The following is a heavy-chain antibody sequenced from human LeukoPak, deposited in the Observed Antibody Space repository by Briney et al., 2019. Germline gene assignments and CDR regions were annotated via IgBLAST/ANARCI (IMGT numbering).Heavy chain of an antibody. D-gene: IGHD2-15*01. CDR3: ARGAPGSYCSGGSCPYFDY. V-gene: IGHV1-8*01. CDR1: GYTFTSYD. CDR2: VKTNSGHT. J-gene: IGHJ4*02. Sequence: DSVTVSCKVSGYTFTSYDINWVRQPPGQGLEWMGWVKTNSGHTGYAQKFQGTVTMTSNTSITTAYMEPSSLTSEDTAVYYCARGAPGSYCSGGSCPYFDYWGQGTLVSVSS.